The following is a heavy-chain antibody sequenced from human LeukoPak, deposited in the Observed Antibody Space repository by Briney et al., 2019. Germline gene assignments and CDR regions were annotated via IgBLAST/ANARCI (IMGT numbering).Heavy chain of an antibody. CDR1: GFTFSRYW. CDR2: INQDESEK. Sequence: AGGSPRLSCEASGFTFSRYWMTWVRQAPGKGLEWVANINQDESEKYYVGSVQGRFTISRDNTKNSLYLQMNNLRAEDTAIYYCVKPKYATTWYPLDYWAQGTLVSVSS. D-gene: IGHD6-13*01. J-gene: IGHJ4*02. CDR3: VKPKYATTWYPLDY. V-gene: IGHV3-7*03.